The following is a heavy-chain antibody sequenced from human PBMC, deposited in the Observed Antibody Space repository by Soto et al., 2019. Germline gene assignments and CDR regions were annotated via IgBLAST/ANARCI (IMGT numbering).Heavy chain of an antibody. Sequence: SETLSLTCSVSSGSISDYYWSWIRQPPGKGPEWIAYISYSGTTNYNPSLKSRVTISVDTSKNQFSRKLRSVTAADTAVYYCARMRDLGTTSRYRGFDIWGQGTMVTVSS. D-gene: IGHD7-27*01. J-gene: IGHJ3*02. CDR2: ISYSGTT. V-gene: IGHV4-59*08. CDR3: ARMRDLGTTSRYRGFDI. CDR1: SGSISDYY.